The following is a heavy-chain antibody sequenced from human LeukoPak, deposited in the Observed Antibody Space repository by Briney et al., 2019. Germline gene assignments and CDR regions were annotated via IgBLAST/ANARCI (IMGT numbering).Heavy chain of an antibody. CDR3: ARAGIAVAGNY. D-gene: IGHD6-19*01. CDR2: ISSSSSYI. J-gene: IGHJ4*02. Sequence: WVSSISSSSSYIYYADSVKGRFTISRDNAKNSLYLQMNSLRAEDTAVYYCARAGIAVAGNYWGQGTLVTVSS. V-gene: IGHV3-21*01.